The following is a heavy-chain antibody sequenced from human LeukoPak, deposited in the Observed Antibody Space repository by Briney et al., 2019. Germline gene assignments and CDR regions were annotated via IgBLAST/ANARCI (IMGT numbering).Heavy chain of an antibody. CDR3: ARTYCRGGSCHFDY. J-gene: IGHJ4*02. CDR2: ISYSGST. V-gene: IGHV4-59*08. Sequence: SEALSLTCTVSGGSISSYYWSWIRQPPGKGLEWIGYISYSGSTDSNPSLKSRVTISVDTSKNQISLKLSSVTAADTAVYYCARTYCRGGSCHFDYWGQGTLVTVSS. D-gene: IGHD2-15*01. CDR1: GGSISSYY.